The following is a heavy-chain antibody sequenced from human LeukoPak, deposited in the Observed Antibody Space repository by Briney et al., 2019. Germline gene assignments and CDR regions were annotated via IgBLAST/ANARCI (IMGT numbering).Heavy chain of an antibody. CDR1: GYPFTSYA. Sequence: ASVKVSCKASGYPFTSYAMNWVRQAPGQGLEWMGWINTNNGHPTYAQGFTGRFAFSLDTSVSTTYLQISSLKAEDTAVYYCARGSTMKVVVKDYWGQGTLVTVSS. V-gene: IGHV7-4-1*02. CDR3: ARGSTMKVVVKDY. D-gene: IGHD3-22*01. J-gene: IGHJ4*02. CDR2: INTNNGHP.